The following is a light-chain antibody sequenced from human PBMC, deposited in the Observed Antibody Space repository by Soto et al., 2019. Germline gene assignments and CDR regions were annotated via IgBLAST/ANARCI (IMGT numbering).Light chain of an antibody. Sequence: QSALTQPPSASGSPGQSVTISCTGTSSDVGGYNYVSWYQQHPGKAPKLMIYEVSKRPSGVPDRFSGSKSGNTASLTVSGLQAEYEADYYCSSYAGSTRVVFGGGTQLTVL. V-gene: IGLV2-8*01. CDR1: SSDVGGYNY. CDR3: SSYAGSTRVV. CDR2: EVS. J-gene: IGLJ2*01.